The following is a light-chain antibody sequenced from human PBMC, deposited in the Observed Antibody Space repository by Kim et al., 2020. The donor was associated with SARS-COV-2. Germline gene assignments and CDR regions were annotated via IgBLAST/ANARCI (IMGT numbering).Light chain of an antibody. CDR2: DIS. CDR3: QQRANWRT. CDR1: QSVINY. V-gene: IGKV3-11*01. J-gene: IGKJ2*01. Sequence: LSLSPGERATLSCRASQSVINYLAWYQQKPGQAPSLLIYDISTRATGVPARFSGSGSGTDFTLTISSLEPEDFAVYYCQQRANWRTFGQGTKLEI.